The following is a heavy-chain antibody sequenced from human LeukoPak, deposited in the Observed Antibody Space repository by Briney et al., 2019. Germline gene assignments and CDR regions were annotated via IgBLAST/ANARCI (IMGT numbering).Heavy chain of an antibody. CDR2: INHSGST. D-gene: IGHD6-19*01. Sequence: SETLSLTCAVYGGSFSGYYWSWIRQPPGKGLEWIGEINHSGSTNYNPSLKSRVTISVDTSKNQFSLKLSSVTAADTAVYNCARARAVGYYYYYYMDVGGKGTTVTVSS. CDR3: ARARAVGYYYYYYMDV. V-gene: IGHV4-34*01. CDR1: GGSFSGYY. J-gene: IGHJ6*03.